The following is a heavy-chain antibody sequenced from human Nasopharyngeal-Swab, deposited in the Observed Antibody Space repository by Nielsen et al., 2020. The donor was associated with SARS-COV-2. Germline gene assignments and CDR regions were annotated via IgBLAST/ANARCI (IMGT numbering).Heavy chain of an antibody. CDR2: INTNTGNP. V-gene: IGHV7-4-1*02. J-gene: IGHJ4*02. CDR3: ARGHDTSDY. D-gene: IGHD3-9*01. Sequence: WVPQAPGQGLEWMGWINTNTGNPTYAQGFTGRFVFSLDTSVSTAYLQISSLKAEDTAVYYCARGHDTSDYWGQGTLVTVSS.